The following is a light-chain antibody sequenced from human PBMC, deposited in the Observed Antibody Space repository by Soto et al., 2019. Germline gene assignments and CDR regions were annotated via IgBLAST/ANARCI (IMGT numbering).Light chain of an antibody. V-gene: IGLV2-8*01. CDR3: SSYAGSNTFV. CDR1: SSDVGGYDS. J-gene: IGLJ1*01. CDR2: DVD. Sequence: QSVLTQPPSASGSPGQSVTISWSGTSSDVGGYDSVSWYQHHPGKVPKLIIFDVDKWPSGVPDRFSGFKSGNTASLTVSGLRAEDEADYYCSSYAGSNTFVFGTGTKVTVL.